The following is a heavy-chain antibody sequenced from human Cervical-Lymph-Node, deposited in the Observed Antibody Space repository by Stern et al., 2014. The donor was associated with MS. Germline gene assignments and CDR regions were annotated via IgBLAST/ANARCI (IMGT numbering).Heavy chain of an antibody. CDR3: CGERDYINPNWFDP. CDR1: GGSISSSQW. D-gene: IGHD4-11*01. J-gene: IGHJ5*02. V-gene: IGHV4-4*02. Sequence: VQLQESGPGLVTPSGTLSLTCAVSGGSISSSQWSTWVRQPPGKALEWVGQIFHWWGFTKYNPFLKSRVTISMDKSKNQFSLNLNSVTAADTAVYYCCGERDYINPNWFDPWGQGTLVTVSS. CDR2: IFHWWGFT.